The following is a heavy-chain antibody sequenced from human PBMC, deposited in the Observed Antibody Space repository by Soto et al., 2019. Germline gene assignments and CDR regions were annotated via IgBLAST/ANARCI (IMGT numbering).Heavy chain of an antibody. CDR3: ARAPSSNLVCDK. CDR2: ICYNGKT. J-gene: IGHJ3*02. Sequence: QVQLQESGPGLVKPSETLSLTCTVSGGPISEDCWTWIRQPPGGGLEWIGDICYNGKTNYSPSLQSRVAITRDMSKNQFSLNMNSVTAADTAVYYCARAPSSNLVCDKWGRVTRVIVSS. V-gene: IGHV4-59*01. CDR1: GGPISEDC. D-gene: IGHD2-2*01.